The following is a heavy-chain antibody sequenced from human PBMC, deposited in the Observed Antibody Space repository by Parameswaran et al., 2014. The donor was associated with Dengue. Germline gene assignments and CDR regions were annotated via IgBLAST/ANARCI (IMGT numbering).Heavy chain of an antibody. Sequence: WVRQAPGQGLEWMGWINPNSGGTNYVQKFQGRVSMTRDTSISTAYLELRSLTSDDTAVFYCASWAGGGHDFWSGPLDYWGQGTLVTVSS. CDR2: INPNSGGT. V-gene: IGHV1-2*02. CDR3: ASWAGGGHDFWSGPLDY. D-gene: IGHD3-3*01. J-gene: IGHJ4*02.